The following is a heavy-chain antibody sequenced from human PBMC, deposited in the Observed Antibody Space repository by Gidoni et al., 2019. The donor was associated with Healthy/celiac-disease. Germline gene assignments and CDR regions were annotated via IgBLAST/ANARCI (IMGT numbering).Heavy chain of an antibody. CDR1: GGSISSGGYY. J-gene: IGHJ4*02. D-gene: IGHD7-27*01. V-gene: IGHV4-31*03. CDR2: IYYSGST. Sequence: QVPLQESGPVLVKPSQTLSLTCTVSGGSISSGGYYWSWIRQHPGKGLEWIGYIYYSGSTYYNPYLKSRVTISVDTSKNQFALKLSSVTAADTAVYYCARVRHGDPAFDYWGQGTLVTVSS. CDR3: ARVRHGDPAFDY.